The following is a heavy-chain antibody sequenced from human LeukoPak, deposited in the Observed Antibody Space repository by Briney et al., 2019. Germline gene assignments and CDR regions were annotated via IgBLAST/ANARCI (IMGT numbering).Heavy chain of an antibody. CDR3: AKEGSGWYFDY. CDR2: IIPILGIA. V-gene: IGHV1-69*04. Sequence: SVKVSCKASGGTFSSYTISWVRQAPGQGLEWMGRIIPILGIANYAQKFQGRVTITADKSTSTAYMELSSLRAEDTAVYYCAKEGSGWYFDYWGQGTLVTVSS. D-gene: IGHD6-19*01. CDR1: GGTFSSYT. J-gene: IGHJ4*02.